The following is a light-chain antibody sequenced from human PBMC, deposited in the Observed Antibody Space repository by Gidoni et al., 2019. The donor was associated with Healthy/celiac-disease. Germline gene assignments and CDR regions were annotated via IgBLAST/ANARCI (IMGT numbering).Light chain of an antibody. J-gene: IGKJ5*01. CDR3: QQSYSTPIT. Sequence: DIHMTQSPSSLSASVGDRVTITCRASQSISSYLNCYQQKPGKDPKLLIYAASSLQSGVPSRFSGSGSGTDFTLTISSLQTEDFATYYCQQSYSTPITFGQGTRLEIK. V-gene: IGKV1-39*01. CDR1: QSISSY. CDR2: AAS.